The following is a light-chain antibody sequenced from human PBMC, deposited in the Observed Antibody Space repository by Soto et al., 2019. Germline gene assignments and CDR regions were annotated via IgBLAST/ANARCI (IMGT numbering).Light chain of an antibody. Sequence: QSVLTQPHSASGTPGQRVTISCPGSSSNIGTSSVHWFQQLPGTAPKLLISTTNQRPSGVPARFSGSKSGTSASLAISGLQSEDEADYYCAAWDDSLNGHVFGTGTKVTVL. CDR1: SSNIGTSS. CDR3: AAWDDSLNGHV. V-gene: IGLV1-44*01. CDR2: TTN. J-gene: IGLJ1*01.